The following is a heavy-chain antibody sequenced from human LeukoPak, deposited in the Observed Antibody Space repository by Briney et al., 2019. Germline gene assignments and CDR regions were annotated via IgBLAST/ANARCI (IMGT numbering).Heavy chain of an antibody. J-gene: IGHJ6*02. V-gene: IGHV4-30-4*01. CDR2: IYYSGGT. CDR3: ARDQNKYDSSGYYYYQYGMDV. Sequence: SQTLSLTCTVSGGSIRSGDYYWTWIRQPPGKDLESIGYIYYSGGTHYNPSLKSRVSISVDTAKNQFSLNLSSVTAADTAVYYCARDQNKYDSSGYYYYQYGMDVWGQGTTVTVSS. D-gene: IGHD3-22*01. CDR1: GGSIRSGDYY.